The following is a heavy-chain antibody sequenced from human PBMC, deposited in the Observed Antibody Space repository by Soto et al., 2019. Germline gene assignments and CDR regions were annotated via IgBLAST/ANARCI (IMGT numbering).Heavy chain of an antibody. CDR1: GYSFTNYW. CDR2: IYPGDSHT. V-gene: IGHV5-51*01. J-gene: IGHJ5*02. Sequence: EVQLVQSGAEVKKPGESLKISCKGPGYSFTNYWIGWVRQMPGKGLEWMGIIYPGDSHTRYSPSFQGQVTISADKSISTAYLQWSSLKASDTAMYYCARQGYSSGWYHWFDPWGQGTLVTVSS. D-gene: IGHD6-19*01. CDR3: ARQGYSSGWYHWFDP.